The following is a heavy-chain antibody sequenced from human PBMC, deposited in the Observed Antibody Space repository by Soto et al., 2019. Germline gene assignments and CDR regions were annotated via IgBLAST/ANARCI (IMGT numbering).Heavy chain of an antibody. CDR3: ARDRKAAAGNYGMDV. D-gene: IGHD6-13*01. Sequence: GGSLLVSCATSGFTFSIYAMHWVRQAPGKGLEWVAVISYDGSNKYYADSVKGRFTISRDNSKNTLYLQMNSLRAEDTAVYYCARDRKAAAGNYGMDVWGQGTTVTVSS. CDR1: GFTFSIYA. V-gene: IGHV3-30-3*01. CDR2: ISYDGSNK. J-gene: IGHJ6*01.